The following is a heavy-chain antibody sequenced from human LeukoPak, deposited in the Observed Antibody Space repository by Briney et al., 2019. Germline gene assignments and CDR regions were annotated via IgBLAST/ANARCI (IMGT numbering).Heavy chain of an antibody. V-gene: IGHV4-39*01. J-gene: IGHJ4*02. CDR1: GGSISSSSYY. CDR2: IYYSGST. D-gene: IGHD4-17*01. CDR3: ARQDGDGLYYFDY. Sequence: SETLSLTCTVSGGSISSSSYYWGWIRQPPGKGLEWIGSIYYSGSTYYNPSLKSRVTISVDTSKNQFSLKLSSVTAADTAVYYCARQDGDGLYYFDYWGQGTLVTVSS.